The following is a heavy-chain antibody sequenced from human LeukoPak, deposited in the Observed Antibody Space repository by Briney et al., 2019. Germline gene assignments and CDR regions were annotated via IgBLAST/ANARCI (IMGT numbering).Heavy chain of an antibody. CDR3: AKSDFDWSNWGLGY. J-gene: IGHJ4*02. V-gene: IGHV3-23*01. Sequence: PGGSLRLSCAASGFTFSSYAMSWVRQAPGKGLEWVSAISGSGGSTYYADSVKGRFTISRDNSKNTLYLQMNSLRAEDTAVYYCAKSDFDWSNWGLGYWGQGTLVTVSS. CDR2: ISGSGGST. CDR1: GFTFSSYA. D-gene: IGHD3-9*01.